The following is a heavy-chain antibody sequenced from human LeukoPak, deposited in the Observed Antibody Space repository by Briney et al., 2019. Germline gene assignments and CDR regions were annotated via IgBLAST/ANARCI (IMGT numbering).Heavy chain of an antibody. CDR2: ISHIGTI. CDR1: GDSSDPYS. CDR3: ARHQGSTVFNY. V-gene: IGHV4-59*08. J-gene: IGHJ4*02. Sequence: PSETLSLTCSISGDSSDPYSWSWIRQPPGRGLEWVGYISHIGTIKYNTSLMSRVSMGLDKPNNEFSLSLRSVSATDTALYFCARHQGSTVFNYWGRGVPVIVSS. D-gene: IGHD5/OR15-5a*01.